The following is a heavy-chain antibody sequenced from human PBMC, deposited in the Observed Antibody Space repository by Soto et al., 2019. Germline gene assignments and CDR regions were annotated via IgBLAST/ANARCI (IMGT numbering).Heavy chain of an antibody. D-gene: IGHD4-17*01. CDR3: ARKDYGDYLRTDAFDI. V-gene: IGHV4-59*01. CDR1: GGSISSYY. J-gene: IGHJ3*02. Sequence: QVQLQESGPGLVKPSETLSLTCTVSGGSISSYYWSWIRQPPGKGLEWIGYIYYSGSTNYNPSLKSRVTISVDTSKNQFSLKLSSVTAADTAVYYCARKDYGDYLRTDAFDIWGQGTMVTVSS. CDR2: IYYSGST.